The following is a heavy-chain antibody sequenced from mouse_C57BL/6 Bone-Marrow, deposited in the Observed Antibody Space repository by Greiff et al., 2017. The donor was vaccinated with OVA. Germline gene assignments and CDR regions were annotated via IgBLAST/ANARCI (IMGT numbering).Heavy chain of an antibody. D-gene: IGHD1-2*01. CDR1: GYTFTNYW. V-gene: IGHV1-63*01. CDR3: ARLTTASDY. Sequence: QVQLQQSGAELVRPGTSVKMSCKASGYTFTNYWIGWAKQRPGHGLEWIGDIYPGGGYTNYNEKFKGKATLTADKSSSTAYMELRSLTSEDSAVYFCARLTTASDYWGQGTSVTVSS. J-gene: IGHJ4*01. CDR2: IYPGGGYT.